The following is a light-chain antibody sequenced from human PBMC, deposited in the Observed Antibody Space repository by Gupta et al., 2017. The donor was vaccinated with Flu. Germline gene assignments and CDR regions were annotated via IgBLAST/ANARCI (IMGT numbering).Light chain of an antibody. Sequence: SDVEAYNYFSRHQQRQGKASKVIIVGVRHRPSGVSNRGSGSKSGNTVSLTSAGPQAEDEADYYCSAYTRSTTKFGGGTRLTVL. CDR2: GVR. J-gene: IGLJ3*02. CDR1: SDVEAYNY. CDR3: SAYTRSTTK. V-gene: IGLV2-14*04.